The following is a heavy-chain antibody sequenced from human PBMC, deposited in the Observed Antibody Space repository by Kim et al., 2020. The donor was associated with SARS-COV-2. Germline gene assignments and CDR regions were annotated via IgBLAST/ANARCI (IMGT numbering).Heavy chain of an antibody. CDR3: AREGPLTMVRGDGRWFDP. J-gene: IGHJ5*02. Sequence: SETLSLTCTVSGGSISSSSYYWGWIRQPPGKGLEWIGSIYYSGSTYYNPSLKSRVTISVDTSKNQFSLKLSSVTAADTAVYYCAREGPLTMVRGDGRWFDPWGQGTLVTVSS. V-gene: IGHV4-39*07. CDR2: IYYSGST. CDR1: GGSISSSSYY. D-gene: IGHD3-10*01.